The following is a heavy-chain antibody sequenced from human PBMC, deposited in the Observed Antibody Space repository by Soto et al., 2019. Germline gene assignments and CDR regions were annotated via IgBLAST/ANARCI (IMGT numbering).Heavy chain of an antibody. CDR3: SRGTYYPQSSGLHADY. V-gene: IGHV3-30*03. Sequence: GGSLRLSCATSGFSFNDYAMYWVRQAPGQGLEWVAIISSDGHHQFYLDNLRGRFTVSRDNSKNTLYLQMNSLRPEDTAVYYCSRGTYYPQSSGLHADYWGPGAVVTV. CDR2: ISSDGHHQ. D-gene: IGHD3-22*01. J-gene: IGHJ4*02. CDR1: GFSFNDYA.